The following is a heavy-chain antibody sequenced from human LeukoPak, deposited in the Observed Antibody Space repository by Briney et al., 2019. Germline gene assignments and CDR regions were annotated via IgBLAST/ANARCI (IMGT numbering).Heavy chain of an antibody. CDR2: ISSSGSTI. Sequence: GGSLRLSCAASGFTFSDYYMSWIRQAPGKGLEWVSYISSSGSTIYYADSVKGRFTISRDNAKNSLYLQMNSLRADDTAIYYCARDKIVGPTTLDYWGQGTLVTVSS. CDR1: GFTFSDYY. J-gene: IGHJ4*02. CDR3: ARDKIVGPTTLDY. V-gene: IGHV3-11*04. D-gene: IGHD1-26*01.